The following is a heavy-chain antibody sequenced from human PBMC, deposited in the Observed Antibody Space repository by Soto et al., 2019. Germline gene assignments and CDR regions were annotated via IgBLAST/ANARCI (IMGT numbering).Heavy chain of an antibody. J-gene: IGHJ4*02. Sequence: GGSLRLSCAASGFTFSSYWMSWVRQAPGKGLEWVANIKQDGSEKYYVDSVKGRFTISRDNAKNSLYLQMNSLRAEDTAVYYCARVYSPGIAAAGYFDYWGQGTLVTVSS. CDR2: IKQDGSEK. V-gene: IGHV3-7*02. D-gene: IGHD6-13*01. CDR3: ARVYSPGIAAAGYFDY. CDR1: GFTFSSYW.